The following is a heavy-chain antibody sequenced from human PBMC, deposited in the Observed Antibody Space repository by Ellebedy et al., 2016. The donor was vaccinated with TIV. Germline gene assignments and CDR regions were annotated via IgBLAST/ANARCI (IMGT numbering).Heavy chain of an antibody. CDR1: GGSISSYY. CDR3: ARGSSFYYYYGMDV. D-gene: IGHD6-6*01. J-gene: IGHJ6*02. Sequence: SETLSLTXTVSGGSISSYYWSWIRQPAGKGLEWIGRIYTSGSTNYNPSLKSRVTISVDTSKNQFSLKLSSVTAADTAVYYCARGSSFYYYYGMDVWGQGTTVTVSS. CDR2: IYTSGST. V-gene: IGHV4-4*07.